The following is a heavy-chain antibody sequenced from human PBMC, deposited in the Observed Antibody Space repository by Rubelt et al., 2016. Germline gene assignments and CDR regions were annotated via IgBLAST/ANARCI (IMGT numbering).Heavy chain of an antibody. CDR3: ARACRDPSYYYYYMDV. J-gene: IGHJ6*03. CDR1: GGSFSGYY. CDR2: INHSGST. Sequence: QVQLQQWGAGLLKPSETLSLTCAVYGGSFSGYYWSWIRQPPGKGLEWIGEINHSGSTNYNPSLKMRVTDSVDTAKNQFSLKLSSVTAADTAVYYCARACRDPSYYYYYMDVWGKGTTVTVSS. D-gene: IGHD3-10*01. V-gene: IGHV4-34*01.